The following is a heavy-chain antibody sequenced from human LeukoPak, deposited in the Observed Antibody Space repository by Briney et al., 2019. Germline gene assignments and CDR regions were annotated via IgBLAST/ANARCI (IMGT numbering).Heavy chain of an antibody. J-gene: IGHJ4*02. CDR3: WSGLDY. CDR2: IRSKPNSYAT. CDR1: GFTFSGSA. D-gene: IGHD3-3*01. Sequence: GGSLRLSCAASGFTFSGSAMHWVRQASGKGLEWVGRIRSKPNSYATAYAASVTGRFTISRDDSKNTAYLQMNSLKTGDTAVYYCWSGLDYWGQGILVTVSS. V-gene: IGHV3-73*01.